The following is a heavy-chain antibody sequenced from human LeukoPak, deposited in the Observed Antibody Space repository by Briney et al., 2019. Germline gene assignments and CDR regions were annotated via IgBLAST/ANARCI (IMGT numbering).Heavy chain of an antibody. V-gene: IGHV1-46*01. CDR2: INPSGGST. Sequence: ASVKVSCKASGYTFTSYYMHWVRQAPGQGLEWMGIINPSGGSTSYAQKFQGRVTMTRDTSTSTVYMELSSLRSEDTAVYYCARDPQGNSREADAFDIWGQGTMVTVSS. J-gene: IGHJ3*02. D-gene: IGHD4-23*01. CDR3: ARDPQGNSREADAFDI. CDR1: GYTFTSYY.